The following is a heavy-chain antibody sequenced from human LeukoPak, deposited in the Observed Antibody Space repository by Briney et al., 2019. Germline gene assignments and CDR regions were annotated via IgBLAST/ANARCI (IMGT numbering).Heavy chain of an antibody. CDR3: VRALGANYFDSSGSYTGYYYYMDV. CDR1: GFTFSSYE. J-gene: IGHJ6*03. D-gene: IGHD3-22*01. CDR2: ISSSGSII. V-gene: IGHV3-48*03. Sequence: GGSLRLSCAVSGFTFSSYEMNWVRQAPGKGLEWVSYISSSGSIIYYADSVKGRFTISRDNAKNSLYLQMNSLRAEDTAVYYCVRALGANYFDSSGSYTGYYYYMDVWGKRTTVTISS.